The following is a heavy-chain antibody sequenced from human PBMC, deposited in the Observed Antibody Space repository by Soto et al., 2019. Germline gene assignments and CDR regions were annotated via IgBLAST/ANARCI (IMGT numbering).Heavy chain of an antibody. CDR2: ISSDGGTT. Sequence: EVHLVESGEDLVQPGGSLRLSCAASGFTFSKYPMHWVRQAPGKGLEYVSAISSDGGTTFYADSVRGRFTMSRANLKNTLYLQMRSLRVEDMAVYYCARGQIPYGLDVWGQGTTVTVS. J-gene: IGHJ6*02. V-gene: IGHV3-64*02. CDR1: GFTFSKYP. CDR3: ARGQIPYGLDV.